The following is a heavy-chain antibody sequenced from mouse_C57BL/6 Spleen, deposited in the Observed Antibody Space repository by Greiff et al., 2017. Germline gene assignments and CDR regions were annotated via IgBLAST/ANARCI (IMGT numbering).Heavy chain of an antibody. Sequence: EVQVVESGGDLVKPGGSLKLSCAASGFTFSSYGMSWVRQTPDKRLEWVATISTGGSYTYYPDNVKGRFTISRDNAKNTLYLQMSSLKSEDTAMYYCDRHICDASTDDYFDYWGQGTTLTVSS. CDR2: ISTGGSYT. D-gene: IGHD6-1*01. J-gene: IGHJ2*01. V-gene: IGHV5-6*01. CDR1: GFTFSSYG. CDR3: DRHICDASTDDYFDY.